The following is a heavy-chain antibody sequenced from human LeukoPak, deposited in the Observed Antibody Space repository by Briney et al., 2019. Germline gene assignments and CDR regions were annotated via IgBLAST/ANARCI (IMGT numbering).Heavy chain of an antibody. V-gene: IGHV3-7*01. CDR1: GFTFSSYW. J-gene: IGHJ6*03. CDR2: IKQDGSEK. CDR3: ARGVPKTSYYYYYMDV. Sequence: GGSLRLSCAASGFTFSSYWMSWVRQAPGKGLEWVANIKQDGSEKYYVDSVKGRFTISRDNAKNSLYLQMNSLSAEDTAVYYCARGVPKTSYYYYYMDVWGKGTTVTVSS. D-gene: IGHD4-11*01.